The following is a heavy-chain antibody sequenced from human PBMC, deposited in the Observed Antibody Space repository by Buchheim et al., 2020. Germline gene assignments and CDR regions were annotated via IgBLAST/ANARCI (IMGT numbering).Heavy chain of an antibody. J-gene: IGHJ3*02. Sequence: QVQLQQWGAGLLKPSETLSLTCAVYGGSFSGYYWSWIRQPPGKGLEWIGEINHSGSTNYNPSLKSRVTISVDTSKNQFSLKLSSVTAADTAVYYCARFRNYVDIVATVLGPLYAFDIWGQGT. D-gene: IGHD5-12*01. CDR1: GGSFSGYY. CDR2: INHSGST. CDR3: ARFRNYVDIVATVLGPLYAFDI. V-gene: IGHV4-34*01.